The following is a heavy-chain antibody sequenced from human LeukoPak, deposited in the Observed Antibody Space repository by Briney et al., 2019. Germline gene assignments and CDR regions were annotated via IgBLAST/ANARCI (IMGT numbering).Heavy chain of an antibody. CDR2: NNQ. CDR3: AKVDYDSSEGNYFDY. Sequence: GRSLRLSCAASGFTFSAYGIHWVRQAPGKGLEWVAGNNQYNVESVKGRFTISRDNSKNTLYLQMNSLRAEDTAVYYCAKVDYDSSEGNYFDYWGQGTLVTVSS. CDR1: GFTFSAYG. V-gene: IGHV3-30*18. D-gene: IGHD3-22*01. J-gene: IGHJ4*02.